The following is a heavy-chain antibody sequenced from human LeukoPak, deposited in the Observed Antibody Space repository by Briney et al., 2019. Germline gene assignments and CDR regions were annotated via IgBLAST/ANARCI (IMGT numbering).Heavy chain of an antibody. CDR3: ARGLPSPTDQYYMDF. CDR2: INPNSGGT. Sequence: ASVKVSCKASGYTFIGYYIHWVRQAPGQGLEWMGLINPNSGGTNFAQKFQGRVTMTRDTPISTAYMELSRLTSDDTAVYFCARGLPSPTDQYYMDFWGKGTTVTVSS. J-gene: IGHJ6*03. D-gene: IGHD1-26*01. CDR1: GYTFIGYY. V-gene: IGHV1-2*02.